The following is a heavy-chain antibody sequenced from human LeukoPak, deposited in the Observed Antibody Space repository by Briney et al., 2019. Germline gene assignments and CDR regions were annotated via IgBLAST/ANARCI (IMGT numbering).Heavy chain of an antibody. J-gene: IGHJ4*02. CDR1: GGSISGYY. D-gene: IGHD1-26*01. CDR3: ARDHPELSFDY. CDR2: IYYSGST. V-gene: IGHV4-59*01. Sequence: SETLSLTCTVSGGSISGYYWSWIRQPPGKGLEWIGYIYYSGSTNYNPSLKSRVTISVDTSKNQFSLKLSSVTAADTAVYYCARDHPELSFDYWGQGTLVTVSS.